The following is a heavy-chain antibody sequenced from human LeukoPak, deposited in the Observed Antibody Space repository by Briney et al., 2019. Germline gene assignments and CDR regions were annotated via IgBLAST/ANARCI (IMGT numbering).Heavy chain of an antibody. CDR1: GFTFSVYF. Sequence: PGGSLRLSCSASGFTFSVYFMHWVRQAPGKGLEYVSSISSNEYDTYYADSVKGRFTISRDNSKNTLFLQMISLSAEDTAVYYCVKDLNGTWSFDYWGQGTLVTVSS. V-gene: IGHV3-64D*06. J-gene: IGHJ4*02. D-gene: IGHD2-8*01. CDR2: ISSNEYDT. CDR3: VKDLNGTWSFDY.